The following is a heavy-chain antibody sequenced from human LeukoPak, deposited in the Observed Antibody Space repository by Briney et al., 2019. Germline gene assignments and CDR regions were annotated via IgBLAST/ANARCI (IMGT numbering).Heavy chain of an antibody. CDR2: IYSGGST. Sequence: GGSLRLSCAASGFTVSSNYMSWVRQAPGKGLEWVSVIYSGGSTYYADSVKGRFTISRDNSKNTLYLQMNSLRAEETAVYYCARARGSGSPFDYWGQGTLVTVSS. CDR3: ARARGSGSPFDY. CDR1: GFTVSSNY. V-gene: IGHV3-53*01. J-gene: IGHJ4*02. D-gene: IGHD3-10*01.